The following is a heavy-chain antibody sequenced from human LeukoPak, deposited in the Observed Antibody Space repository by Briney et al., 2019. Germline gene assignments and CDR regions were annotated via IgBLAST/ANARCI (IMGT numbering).Heavy chain of an antibody. CDR1: GDSVSSNSAA. CDR3: ARENDDYCGGDCYPRLFDY. Sequence: SQTLSLTCAISGDSVSSNSAAWNWIRQSPSRGLEWLGRTYYRSKWYNDNAVSVKSRITINPDTSKNQFSLQLNSVTPEDTAVYYCARENDDYCGGDCYPRLFDYWGQGTLVTVSS. CDR2: TYYRSKWYN. D-gene: IGHD2-21*02. V-gene: IGHV6-1*01. J-gene: IGHJ4*02.